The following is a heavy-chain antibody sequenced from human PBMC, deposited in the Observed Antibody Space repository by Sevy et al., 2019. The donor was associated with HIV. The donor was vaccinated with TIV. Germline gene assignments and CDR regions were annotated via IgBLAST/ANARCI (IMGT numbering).Heavy chain of an antibody. CDR1: GFTFSSYR. J-gene: IGHJ4*02. Sequence: GGSLRLSCAASGFTFSSYRMTWVRQAPGKGLEWVSCISSTSAYINYADSVKGRFTISRDNAKNLLYLQMDSLRAEDTTVYYCARAVLEISTWRSDYWGQGTLVTVSS. CDR2: ISSTSAYI. D-gene: IGHD1-1*01. V-gene: IGHV3-21*01. CDR3: ARAVLEISTWRSDY.